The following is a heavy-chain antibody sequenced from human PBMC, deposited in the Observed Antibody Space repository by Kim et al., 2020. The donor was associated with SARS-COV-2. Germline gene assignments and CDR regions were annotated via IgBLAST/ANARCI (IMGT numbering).Heavy chain of an antibody. D-gene: IGHD3-16*02. V-gene: IGHV3-23*01. Sequence: KGRFTISRDNSKNTLYLQMNSLRAEDTAVYYCAKDHVITFGGVIVSRFDYWGQGTLVTVSS. CDR3: AKDHVITFGGVIVSRFDY. J-gene: IGHJ4*02.